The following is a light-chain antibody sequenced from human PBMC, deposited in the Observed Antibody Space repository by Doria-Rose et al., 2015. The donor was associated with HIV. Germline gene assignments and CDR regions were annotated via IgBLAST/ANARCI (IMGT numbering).Light chain of an antibody. J-gene: IGKJ3*01. V-gene: IGKV4-1*01. CDR1: QSLLYTSKNY. CDR2: WAS. CDR3: QQYYDTPS. Sequence: TQSPESLGMSLGERATLNCKSNQSLLYTSKNYLAWYQQKPGQPPKLLIYWASTRQSGVPARFSGNGSGTDFTLTISSLEAEDVAVYYCQQYYDTPSFGPGTTVDIK.